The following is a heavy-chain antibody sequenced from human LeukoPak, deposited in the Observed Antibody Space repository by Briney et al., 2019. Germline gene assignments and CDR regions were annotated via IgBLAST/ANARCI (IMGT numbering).Heavy chain of an antibody. CDR1: GFTFSGYA. D-gene: IGHD4-11*01. Sequence: GGSLRLSCVASGFTFSGYATRWVRQAPGKGLEWVSSIVASGETTYYADSVKGRFTISRDNSKNTLYLQMNSLRAEDTAIYYCADSNYWYPVDYWGQGTLVTVSS. J-gene: IGHJ4*02. V-gene: IGHV3-23*01. CDR2: IVASGETT. CDR3: ADSNYWYPVDY.